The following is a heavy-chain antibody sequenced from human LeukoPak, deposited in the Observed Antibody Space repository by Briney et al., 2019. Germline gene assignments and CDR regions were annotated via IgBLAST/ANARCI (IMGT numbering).Heavy chain of an antibody. CDR1: GGSFSGYY. D-gene: IGHD2-2*01. CDR2: INHSGST. J-gene: IGHJ3*02. V-gene: IGHV4-34*01. Sequence: SETLSLTCAVYGGSFSGYYWSWIRQPPGKGLEWIGEINHSGSTNYNPSLKSRVTISVDTSKNQFSLKLSSVTAADTAVYYCASLWPYQLSAFDIWGQGTLVTVFS. CDR3: ASLWPYQLSAFDI.